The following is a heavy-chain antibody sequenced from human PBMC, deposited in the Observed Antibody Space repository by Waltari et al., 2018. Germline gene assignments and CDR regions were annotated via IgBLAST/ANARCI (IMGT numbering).Heavy chain of an antibody. CDR1: GGSVSSTSFY. CDR2: LYYGGDT. J-gene: IGHJ4*02. V-gene: IGHV4-39*01. D-gene: IGHD3-10*01. CDR3: ARQGFYGSAKHFDD. Sequence: QLLLQESGPGLVRPSQTLSLTYTVSGGSVSSTSFYWAWVRQPPGKGLEWMGTLYYGGDTYYNPSLKSRITLSVDTSKNQFSLDLMSVSAADTAMYYCARQGFYGSAKHFDDWGQGTVVAVSS.